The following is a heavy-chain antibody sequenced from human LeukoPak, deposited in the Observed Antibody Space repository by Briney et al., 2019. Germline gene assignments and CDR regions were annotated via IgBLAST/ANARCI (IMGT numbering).Heavy chain of an antibody. V-gene: IGHV4-39*07. J-gene: IGHJ6*03. D-gene: IGHD5-18*01. Sequence: SETLSLTCTVSGGSISSSSYYWGWIRQPPGKGLEWIGSIYYSGSTYYNPSLKSRVTISVDKSKNQFSLKLSSVTAADTAVYYCATYTAMATGYYYYYYMDVWGKGTTVTVSS. CDR1: GGSISSSSYY. CDR2: IYYSGST. CDR3: ATYTAMATGYYYYYYMDV.